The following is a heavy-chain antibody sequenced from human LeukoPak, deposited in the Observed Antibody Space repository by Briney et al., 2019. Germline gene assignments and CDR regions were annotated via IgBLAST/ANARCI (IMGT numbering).Heavy chain of an antibody. J-gene: IGHJ4*02. CDR1: GDSVSSNSAA. D-gene: IGHD6-19*01. CDR2: TYYRSKWYN. Sequence: SQTLSLTCAISGDSVSSNSAAWNWIRQSPSRGLEWLGRTYYRSKWYNDYAVSVKSRITINPDTSKNQFSLQLNSVTPEDTAVYYCARNVPIVMGQWLVVGYFDYWGQGTLVTVSS. CDR3: ARNVPIVMGQWLVVGYFDY. V-gene: IGHV6-1*01.